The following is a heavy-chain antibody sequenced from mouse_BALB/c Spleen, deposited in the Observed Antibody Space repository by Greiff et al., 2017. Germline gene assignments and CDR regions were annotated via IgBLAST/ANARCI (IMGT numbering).Heavy chain of an antibody. D-gene: IGHD1-1*01. V-gene: IGHV3-2*02. CDR1: GYSITSDYA. J-gene: IGHJ2*01. CDR3: ATHNYYGLDY. CDR2: ISYSGST. Sequence: EVKLMESGPGLVKPSQSLSLTCTVTGYSITSDYAWNWIRQFPGNKLEWMGYISYSGSTSYNPSLKSRISITRDTSKNQFFLQLNSVTTEDTATYYCATHNYYGLDYWGQGTTLTVSS.